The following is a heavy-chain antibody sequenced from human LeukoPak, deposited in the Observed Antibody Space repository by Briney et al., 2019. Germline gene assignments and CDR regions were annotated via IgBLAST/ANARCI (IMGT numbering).Heavy chain of an antibody. V-gene: IGHV1-2*02. CDR2: INPNTGGT. J-gene: IGHJ4*02. D-gene: IGHD3-22*01. CDR3: ARDRSPRHYYDSSDYHGAADY. CDR1: GYSFTGYY. Sequence: ASVKVSCKASGYSFTGYYLHWVRQAPGQGLEWMGWINPNTGGTMYAQKFQGRVTMTRDTSISTAYMELRSLRSDDTAVYYCARDRSPRHYYDSSDYHGAADYWGQGTLVTVSS.